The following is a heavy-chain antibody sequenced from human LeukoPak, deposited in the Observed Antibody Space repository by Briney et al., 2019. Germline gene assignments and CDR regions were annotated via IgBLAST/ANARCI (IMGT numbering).Heavy chain of an antibody. CDR3: ARVLVEMATILIDY. D-gene: IGHD5-24*01. Sequence: ASVKVSCKASGYTFTGYYMHWVRQAPGQGLEWMGRINPNSGGTNYAQKFQGRVTMTRDTSISTAYMELSRLGSDDTAVYYCARVLVEMATILIDYWGQGTLVTVSS. J-gene: IGHJ4*02. CDR2: INPNSGGT. CDR1: GYTFTGYY. V-gene: IGHV1-2*06.